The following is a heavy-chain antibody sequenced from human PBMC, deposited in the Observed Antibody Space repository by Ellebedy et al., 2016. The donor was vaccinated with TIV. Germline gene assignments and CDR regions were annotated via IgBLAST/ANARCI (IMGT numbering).Heavy chain of an antibody. Sequence: GESLKISXAASGFTFSSYWMNWVRQAPGKGLEWVANIKQDGSEKYYVDSVKGRFTISRDNSKNTLYLQMNSLRGEDTAVFYCAKGGVPRNYWGQGTLVTVSS. J-gene: IGHJ4*02. CDR2: IKQDGSEK. CDR1: GFTFSSYW. D-gene: IGHD3-10*01. V-gene: IGHV3-7*01. CDR3: AKGGVPRNY.